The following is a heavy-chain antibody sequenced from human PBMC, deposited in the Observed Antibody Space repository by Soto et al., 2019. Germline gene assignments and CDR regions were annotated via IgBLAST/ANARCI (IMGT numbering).Heavy chain of an antibody. D-gene: IGHD2-15*01. Sequence: SGPTLVKPTQTLTLTCTFSGFSLSTSGVGVGWIRQPPGKALEWLALIYWDDDKRYSPSLKSRLTITKDTSKNQVVLTMTNMDPVDTATYYCAHSRTEPYCSGGSCYWGFNWFDPWGQGTLVTVSS. CDR3: AHSRTEPYCSGGSCYWGFNWFDP. CDR1: GFSLSTSGVG. J-gene: IGHJ5*02. CDR2: IYWDDDK. V-gene: IGHV2-5*02.